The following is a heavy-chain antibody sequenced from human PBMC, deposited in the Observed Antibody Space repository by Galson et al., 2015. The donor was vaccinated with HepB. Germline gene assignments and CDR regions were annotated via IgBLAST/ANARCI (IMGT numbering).Heavy chain of an antibody. J-gene: IGHJ3*02. CDR3: ARIYDSSGYRYWGNAFDI. V-gene: IGHV2-70*11. D-gene: IGHD3-22*01. CDR2: IDWDDDK. CDR1: GFSLSTSGAC. Sequence: PALVKPTQTLTLTCTFSGFSLSTSGACVSWIRQPPGKALEWLARIDWDDDKYYSTSLKTRLTISKDTSKNQVVLTMTNMDPVDTATYYCARIYDSSGYRYWGNAFDIWGQGTMVTVSS.